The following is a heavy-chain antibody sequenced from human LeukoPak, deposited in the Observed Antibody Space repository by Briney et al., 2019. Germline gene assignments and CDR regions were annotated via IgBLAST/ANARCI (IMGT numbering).Heavy chain of an antibody. CDR1: GYTFTDYG. Sequence: GASVKVSCKVSGYTFTDYGISWVRPAPGQGLEWMGWINTYNGETKYAQKLQGRVSMTTDTPTRTAYMELRSLKSGDTAVYYCARGAQYTSGWRFWGQGTLVTVSS. J-gene: IGHJ4*02. CDR3: ARGAQYTSGWRF. D-gene: IGHD6-19*01. V-gene: IGHV1-18*01. CDR2: INTYNGET.